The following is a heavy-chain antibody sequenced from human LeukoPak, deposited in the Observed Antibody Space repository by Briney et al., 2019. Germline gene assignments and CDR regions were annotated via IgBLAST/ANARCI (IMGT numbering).Heavy chain of an antibody. CDR2: IWYDGSNK. CDR3: ARGYCSGGSCYSVESEYFQH. D-gene: IGHD2-15*01. V-gene: IGHV3-33*01. CDR1: GITFSSYG. J-gene: IGHJ1*01. Sequence: PGRSLRLSCAASGITFSSYGMRWVRQAPGKGLEWVAVIWYDGSNKYYADSVKGRFTISRDNSKNTLYLQMNSLRAEDTAVYYCARGYCSGGSCYSVESEYFQHWGQGTLVTVSS.